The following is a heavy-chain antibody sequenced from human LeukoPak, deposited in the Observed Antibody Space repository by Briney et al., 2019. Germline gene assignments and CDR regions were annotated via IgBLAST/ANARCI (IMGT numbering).Heavy chain of an antibody. D-gene: IGHD3-22*01. J-gene: IGHJ4*02. CDR2: ISGSGGNT. CDR3: AKVLDSSGYYYYFDF. Sequence: GGSLRLSCSASGFTFSTYAMNWVRQAPGKGLEWVSAISGSGGNTYYADSVKGRFTISRDNSKNALYLQINSLRAADTAVYYCAKVLDSSGYYYYFDFWGQGTLVTVSP. V-gene: IGHV3-23*01. CDR1: GFTFSTYA.